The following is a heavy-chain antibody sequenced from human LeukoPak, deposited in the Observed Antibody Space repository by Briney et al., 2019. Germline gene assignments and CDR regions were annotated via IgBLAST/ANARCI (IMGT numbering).Heavy chain of an antibody. J-gene: IGHJ3*02. CDR3: AKDLNYYDSSGYYWDDAFDI. CDR1: GFTVSSNY. Sequence: GGSLRLSCAASGFTVSSNYMSWVRQAPGKGLEWVSVIYSGGSTYYADSVKGRFTISRDNSKNTLYLQMNSLRAEDTAVYYCAKDLNYYDSSGYYWDDAFDIWGQGTMVTVSS. V-gene: IGHV3-66*02. D-gene: IGHD3-22*01. CDR2: IYSGGST.